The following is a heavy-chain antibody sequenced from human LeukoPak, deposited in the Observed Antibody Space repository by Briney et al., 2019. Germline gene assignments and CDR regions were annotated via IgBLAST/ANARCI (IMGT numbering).Heavy chain of an antibody. CDR1: GGSISYY. CDR3: ARELSSSWYSLYY. CDR2: IYTSGNT. Sequence: SETLSLTCSVSGGSISYYWSWIRQPAGPGLEWIGRIYTSGNTNYKPSLKSRVTMSVDTSKNQFSLKLSSVTAADTAVYYCARELSSSWYSLYYWGQGTLVTVSS. D-gene: IGHD6-13*01. V-gene: IGHV4-4*07. J-gene: IGHJ4*02.